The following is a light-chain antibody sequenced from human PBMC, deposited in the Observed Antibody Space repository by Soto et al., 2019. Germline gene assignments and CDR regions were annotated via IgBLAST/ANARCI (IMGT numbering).Light chain of an antibody. Sequence: EIVLTQSPATLSLSPGERATLSCRASQSVSSYLAWYQQKPGQAPRLLIYDASNRATGIPARFSGSGSGTDFTLTISSLEPEDFAVYYWQQRSNWPPNTFGQGTRLEIK. CDR3: QQRSNWPPNT. CDR2: DAS. CDR1: QSVSSY. V-gene: IGKV3-11*01. J-gene: IGKJ5*01.